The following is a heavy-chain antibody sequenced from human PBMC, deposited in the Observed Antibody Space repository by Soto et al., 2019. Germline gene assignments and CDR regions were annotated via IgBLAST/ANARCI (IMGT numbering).Heavy chain of an antibody. CDR2: INHSGST. CDR1: GGSISSYY. J-gene: IGHJ5*02. CDR3: ARGYCSSTSCYSSSKRNWFDP. Sequence: PSETLSLTCTVSGGSISSYYWSWIRQPPGKGLEWIGYINHSGSTNYNPSLKSRVTISVDTSKNQFSLKLSSVTAADTAVYYCARGYCSSTSCYSSSKRNWFDPWGQGTLVTVSS. D-gene: IGHD2-2*02. V-gene: IGHV4-59*12.